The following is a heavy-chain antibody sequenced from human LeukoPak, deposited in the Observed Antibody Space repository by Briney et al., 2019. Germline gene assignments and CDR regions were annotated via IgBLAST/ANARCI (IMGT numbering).Heavy chain of an antibody. CDR2: ISGSGGRT. D-gene: IGHD3/OR15-3a*01. CDR1: GFTFNNYA. Sequence: PGGSLRLSCAASGFTFNNYAMSWVLQAPGKGLQWVSGISGSGGRTYYADSVKGRFTISRDNSKNTLYLQMNSQRAEDTAVYYCAKAMIWDSYYFDYWGQGTLVTVSS. CDR3: AKAMIWDSYYFDY. V-gene: IGHV3-23*01. J-gene: IGHJ4*02.